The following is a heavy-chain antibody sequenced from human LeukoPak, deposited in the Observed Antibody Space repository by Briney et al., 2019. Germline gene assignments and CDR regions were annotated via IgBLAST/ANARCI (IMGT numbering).Heavy chain of an antibody. J-gene: IGHJ5*02. CDR3: ARGGGYVRYCRGGSCYSAERERNRFDP. CDR1: GYTFTSYG. D-gene: IGHD2-15*01. V-gene: IGHV1-18*01. Sequence: GASVKVSCKASGYTFTSYGISWVRQAPGQGLEWMGWISAYNGNTNYAQKLQGRVTMTTDTSTSTAYMELRSLRSDDTAVYYCARGGGYVRYCRGGSCYSAERERNRFDPWGQGTLVTVSS. CDR2: ISAYNGNT.